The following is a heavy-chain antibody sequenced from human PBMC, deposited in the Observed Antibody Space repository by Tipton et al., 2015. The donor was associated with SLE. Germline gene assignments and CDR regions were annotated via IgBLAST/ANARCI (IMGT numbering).Heavy chain of an antibody. V-gene: IGHV1-8*02. D-gene: IGHD6-19*01. J-gene: IGHJ3*02. Sequence: QLVQSGAEVKNPGASVRVSCKASGYTFTSYDINWVRQAPGQGLEWTGWMNPSSGNSGFVQRVQGRVTMTRNTSVSTAYMELTSLRSEDTAVYYCARGGTGWAYDAFDIWGQGTMITVSS. CDR3: ARGGTGWAYDAFDI. CDR1: GYTFTSYD. CDR2: MNPSSGNS.